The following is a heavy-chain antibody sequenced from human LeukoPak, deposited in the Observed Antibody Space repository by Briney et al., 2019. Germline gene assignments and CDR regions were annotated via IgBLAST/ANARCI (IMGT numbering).Heavy chain of an antibody. V-gene: IGHV4-59*08. CDR2: IYYSGST. J-gene: IGHJ4*02. CDR3: ARRIDY. Sequence: PSETPSLTCTVSGGSISSYYWSWIRQPPGKGLEWIGYIYYSGSTNYNPSLKSRVTISVDTSKNQFSLKLSSVTAADTAVYYCARRIDYWGQGTLVTVSS. CDR1: GGSISSYY.